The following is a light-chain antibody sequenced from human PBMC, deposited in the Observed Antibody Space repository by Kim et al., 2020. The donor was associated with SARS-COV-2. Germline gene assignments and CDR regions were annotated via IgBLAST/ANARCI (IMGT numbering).Light chain of an antibody. J-gene: IGKJ4*01. CDR3: QQYNSSPLT. V-gene: IGKV1-5*03. CDR1: QNIYTW. Sequence: DIQMTQSPSTLSASVGDRVTITCRASQNIYTWLAWYQQKPGKAPKVLIYKASGLESGVPSRFSGSGSGTEFTLTISSLQPDDFATYYCQQYNSSPLTFGGGTKVEI. CDR2: KAS.